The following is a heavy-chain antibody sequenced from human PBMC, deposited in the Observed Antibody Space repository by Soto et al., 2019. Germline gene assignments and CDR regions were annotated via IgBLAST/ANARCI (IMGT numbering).Heavy chain of an antibody. D-gene: IGHD2-21*02. CDR2: IYSGGST. CDR3: NTYCGGDCYSIDPSLPYFDL. Sequence: EVQLVESGGGLVQPGGSLRLSCAASGFTVSSNYMSWVRQAPGKGLEWVSVIYSGGSTYYADSVKGRFTISRHNSKNTLYLQMNSLRAEDTAVYYCNTYCGGDCYSIDPSLPYFDLWGRGTLVTVSS. V-gene: IGHV3-53*04. CDR1: GFTVSSNY. J-gene: IGHJ2*01.